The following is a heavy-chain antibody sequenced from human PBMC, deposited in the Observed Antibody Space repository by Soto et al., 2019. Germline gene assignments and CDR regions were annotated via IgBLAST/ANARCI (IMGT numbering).Heavy chain of an antibody. CDR2: IGDSDRYT. CDR1: GLTFSSYG. D-gene: IGHD3-22*01. V-gene: IGHV3-23*01. Sequence: GGSLILSCAASGLTFSSYGMAWVRQAPGKGLEWVSGIGDSDRYTYYAGSVKGRFTIARDNSKDTLYLQMTRLRAEDTAVYYCAREGAYDTSGKYIQAFCYWGQGTLVTVSS. J-gene: IGHJ4*02. CDR3: AREGAYDTSGKYIQAFCY.